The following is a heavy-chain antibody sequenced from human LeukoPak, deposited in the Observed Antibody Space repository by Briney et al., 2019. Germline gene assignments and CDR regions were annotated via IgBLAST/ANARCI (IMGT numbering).Heavy chain of an antibody. CDR2: INSDGSSI. CDR1: GFTFSSYW. V-gene: IGHV3-74*03. CDR3: AGEGRVSGYDFDC. J-gene: IGHJ4*02. Sequence: GGSLRLSCAASGFTFSSYWMHWVRQAPGKGLVWVSRINSDGSSITYADSVKGRFTISRDNAKNTLYLQMNSLRVEDTAVYYCAGEGRVSGYDFDCWGQGTLVTVAS. D-gene: IGHD5-12*01.